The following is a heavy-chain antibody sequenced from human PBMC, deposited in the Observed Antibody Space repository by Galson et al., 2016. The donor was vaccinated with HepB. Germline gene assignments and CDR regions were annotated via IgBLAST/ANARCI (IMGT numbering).Heavy chain of an antibody. CDR2: INPSGGST. CDR3: ARDRIDIVEARLDF. V-gene: IGHV1-46*01. D-gene: IGHD5-12*01. Sequence: SVKVSCKASGYAFTRHYMHWVRQAPGQGLEWMGIINPSGGSTTYAQRFQGRVTMSRDTSTSTVYMELSSLRSEDTAVYYCARDRIDIVEARLDFWGQGTLITVSS. CDR1: GYAFTRHY. J-gene: IGHJ4*02.